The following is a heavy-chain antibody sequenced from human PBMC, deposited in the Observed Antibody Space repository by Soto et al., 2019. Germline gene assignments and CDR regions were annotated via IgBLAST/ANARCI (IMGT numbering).Heavy chain of an antibody. J-gene: IGHJ6*03. Sequence: GGSLRLSCAASGFTFSSYWMSWVRQAPGKGLEWVANIKQDGSEKYYVDSVKGRFTISRDNAKNSLYLQMNSLRAEDTAVYYCARDLALSEDFWSGYYSHYYYYYMDVWGKGTTVTVSS. CDR1: GFTFSSYW. CDR3: ARDLALSEDFWSGYYSHYYYYYMDV. D-gene: IGHD3-3*01. V-gene: IGHV3-7*01. CDR2: IKQDGSEK.